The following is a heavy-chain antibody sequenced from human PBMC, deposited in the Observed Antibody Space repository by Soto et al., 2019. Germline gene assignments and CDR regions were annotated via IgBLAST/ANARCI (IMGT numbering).Heavy chain of an antibody. Sequence: EVQLVESGGGLVKPGGSLRLSCAASGSTFSHAWMSWVRQVPGKGLEWVARVKSKAAGGTTDYAAPVKGRFTISRDDSKNTLYLQMNSLKIDDTAVYYCTTLGFDPWGQGTLVTVSS. CDR3: TTLGFDP. CDR1: GSTFSHAW. V-gene: IGHV3-15*01. CDR2: VKSKAAGGTT. J-gene: IGHJ5*02.